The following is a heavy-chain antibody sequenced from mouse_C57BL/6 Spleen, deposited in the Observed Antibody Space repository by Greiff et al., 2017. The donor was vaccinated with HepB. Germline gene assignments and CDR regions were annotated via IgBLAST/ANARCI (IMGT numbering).Heavy chain of an antibody. CDR3: ARDHDYDGGYYFDY. Sequence: EVHLVESGGGLVKPGGSLKLSCAASGFTFSSYAMSWVRQTPEKRLEWVATISDGGSYTYYPDNVKGRFTISRDNAKNNLYLQMSHLKSEDTAMYYCARDHDYDGGYYFDYWGQGTTLTVSS. CDR2: ISDGGSYT. CDR1: GFTFSSYA. J-gene: IGHJ2*01. D-gene: IGHD2-4*01. V-gene: IGHV5-4*01.